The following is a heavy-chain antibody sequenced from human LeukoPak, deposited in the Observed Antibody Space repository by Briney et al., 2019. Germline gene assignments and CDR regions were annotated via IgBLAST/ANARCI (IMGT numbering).Heavy chain of an antibody. CDR2: IWYDGSNK. J-gene: IGHJ4*02. CDR1: GFTFSSYG. D-gene: IGHD2-8*02. CDR3: AKGDRGYCTGVKCYPFDY. Sequence: PGRSLRLSCAASGFTFSSYGMHWVRQAPGKGLEWVAVIWYDGSNKYYADSVKGRFTISRDNSKNTLFLQMSSLRAEDTAVYHCAKGDRGYCTGVKCYPFDYWGQGTVVTVSS. V-gene: IGHV3-33*06.